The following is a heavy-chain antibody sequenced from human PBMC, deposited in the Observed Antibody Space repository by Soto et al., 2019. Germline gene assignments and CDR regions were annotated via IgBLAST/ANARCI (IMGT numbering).Heavy chain of an antibody. D-gene: IGHD4-17*01. CDR3: AIGAGRRPVTRAFDI. Sequence: ASVKLSCKASAYNLTTGALHCLRQAPGQRPEWLGWINAVNGMPMYSPEFLASVALPRDQPASTAYMELRGQTDEDTATYYCAIGAGRRPVTRAFDIWGPGTVVTGS. CDR1: AYNLTTGA. CDR2: INAVNGMP. J-gene: IGHJ3*02. V-gene: IGHV1-3*01.